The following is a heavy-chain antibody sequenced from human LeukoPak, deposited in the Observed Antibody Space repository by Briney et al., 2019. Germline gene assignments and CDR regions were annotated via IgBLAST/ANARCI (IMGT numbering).Heavy chain of an antibody. J-gene: IGHJ4*02. CDR3: ARDLNRLHGAY. Sequence: PPGGSLRLSCAASGFTFSSYEMNWVRQAPGKGLEWVSYISSSSSTIYYADSVKGRFTISRDNAKNSLYLQMNSLRAEDTAVYYCARDLNRLHGAYWGQGTLVTVSS. V-gene: IGHV3-48*03. CDR2: ISSSSSTI. CDR1: GFTFSSYE. D-gene: IGHD4-11*01.